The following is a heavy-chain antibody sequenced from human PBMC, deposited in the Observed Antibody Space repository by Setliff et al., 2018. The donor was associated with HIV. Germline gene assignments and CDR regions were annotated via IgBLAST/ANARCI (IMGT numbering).Heavy chain of an antibody. V-gene: IGHV1-24*01. CDR2: FDPADGEA. J-gene: IGHJ3*02. Sequence: ASVKVSCKVSGYTLTELSMHWVRQTPGKGLEWLGSFDPADGEAVYTEKFQGRVTITRDTSASTAYMELSSLRSEDTAVYYCARHDGLRSVHGAFDIWGQGAMVTVS. D-gene: IGHD4-17*01. CDR3: ARHDGLRSVHGAFDI. CDR1: GYTLTELS.